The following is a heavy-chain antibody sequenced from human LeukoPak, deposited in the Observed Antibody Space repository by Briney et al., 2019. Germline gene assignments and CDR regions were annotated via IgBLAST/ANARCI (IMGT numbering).Heavy chain of an antibody. D-gene: IGHD3-3*01. Sequence: ASVKVSCKAPGYTFTSYDINWVRQATGQGLEWMGWMNPNSGNTGYAQKFQGRVTMTRNTSISTAYMELSSLRSEDTAVYYCARGRAGRFLEWLLQYYFDYWGQGTLVTVSS. CDR3: ARGRAGRFLEWLLQYYFDY. CDR1: GYTFTSYD. J-gene: IGHJ4*02. CDR2: MNPNSGNT. V-gene: IGHV1-8*01.